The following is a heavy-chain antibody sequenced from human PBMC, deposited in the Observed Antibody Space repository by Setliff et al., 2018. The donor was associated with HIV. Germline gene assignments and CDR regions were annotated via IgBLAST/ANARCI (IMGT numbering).Heavy chain of an antibody. CDR3: ARLRTGGYYYYGMDV. D-gene: IGHD2-15*01. CDR2: IFHSGRI. Sequence: PSETLSPTCAVSGGSISSGGYSWTWIRQPPGKGLEWIAYIFHSGRIYYNPTLKSRVTMSVDRSKNHLSLKLSSVTAADTAVYYCARLRTGGYYYYGMDVWGQGTTVTVSS. CDR1: GGSISSGGYS. V-gene: IGHV4-30-2*01. J-gene: IGHJ6*02.